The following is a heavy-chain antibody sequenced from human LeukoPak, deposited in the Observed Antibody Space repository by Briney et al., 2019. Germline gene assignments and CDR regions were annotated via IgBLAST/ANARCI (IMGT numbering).Heavy chain of an antibody. J-gene: IGHJ4*02. Sequence: ASVKVSCKASGYTFTSYYMHWVRQAPGQGLEWMGIINPSGGSTSYAQKLQGRVTMTTDTSTSTAYMELRSLRSDDTAVYYCARYLEPSDYGDYWGQGTLVTVSS. V-gene: IGHV1-46*01. CDR2: INPSGGST. D-gene: IGHD1-14*01. CDR3: ARYLEPSDYGDY. CDR1: GYTFTSYY.